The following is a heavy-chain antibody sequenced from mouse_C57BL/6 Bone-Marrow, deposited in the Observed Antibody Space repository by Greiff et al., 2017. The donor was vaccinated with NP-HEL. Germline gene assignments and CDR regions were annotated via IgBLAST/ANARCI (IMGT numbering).Heavy chain of an antibody. J-gene: IGHJ3*01. CDR3: ARDEGYDPWFAY. CDR1: GFTFSSYA. V-gene: IGHV5-4*01. CDR2: ISDGGSYT. Sequence: EVHLVESGGGLVKPGGSLKLSCAASGFTFSSYAMSWVRQTPEKRLEWVATISDGGSYTYYPDNVKGRFTISRDNAKNNLYLQMSHLKSEDTAMYYCARDEGYDPWFAYWGQGTLVTVSA. D-gene: IGHD2-3*01.